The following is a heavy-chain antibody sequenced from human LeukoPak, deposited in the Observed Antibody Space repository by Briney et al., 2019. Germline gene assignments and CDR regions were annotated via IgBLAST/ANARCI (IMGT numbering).Heavy chain of an antibody. CDR1: GFTFSSYW. D-gene: IGHD3-16*01. V-gene: IGHV3-7*01. CDR3: ARDLNLGQRQSALDY. J-gene: IGHJ4*02. Sequence: GGSLRLSCAASGFTFSSYWMSWVRQAPGKGLEWVANIKQDGSEKYYVDSVKGRFTISRDNAKNSLYLQMNSLRAEDTAVYYCARDLNLGQRQSALDYWGQGTLVTVSS. CDR2: IKQDGSEK.